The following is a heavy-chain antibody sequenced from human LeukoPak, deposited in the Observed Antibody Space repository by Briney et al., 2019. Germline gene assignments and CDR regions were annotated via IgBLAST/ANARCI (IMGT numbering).Heavy chain of an antibody. D-gene: IGHD5-24*01. CDR2: ISHSGTFI. CDR1: GFTFSTYT. Sequence: GGSLRLSCAASGFTFSTYTMNWVRQAPGKGLEWVSFISHSGTFIDYADSARGRFTISRDNAKNSLYLQMTSLRAEDTAIYYCVREGGLRDAYNVFDYWGQGTPVTVSS. CDR3: VREGGLRDAYNVFDY. V-gene: IGHV3-21*01. J-gene: IGHJ4*02.